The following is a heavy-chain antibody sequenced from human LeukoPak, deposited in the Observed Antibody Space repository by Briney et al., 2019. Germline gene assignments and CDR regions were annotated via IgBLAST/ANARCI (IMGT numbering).Heavy chain of an antibody. CDR3: SRGGYSHAFDI. V-gene: IGHV3-74*01. Sequence: GGSLRLSCVASGFTFSGFYIHWVRQAPGKGLGWVSHINWDGSVTTYADYVRGRFPISRDNAKNTLYLQMDSLRAEDTAVYYCSRGGYSHAFDIWGQGTVVTVSS. J-gene: IGHJ3*02. CDR2: INWDGSVT. CDR1: GFTFSGFY. D-gene: IGHD2-15*01.